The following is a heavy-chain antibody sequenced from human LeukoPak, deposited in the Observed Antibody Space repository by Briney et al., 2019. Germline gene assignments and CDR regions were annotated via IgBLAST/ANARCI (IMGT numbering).Heavy chain of an antibody. CDR3: GIVATSY. CDR1: GYTFTSNY. Sequence: ASVKVSCKASGYTFTSNYIHWVRQAPGQRLEWMGWINAGNGNTKYSQKFQGRVTITRDTSASTAYMELSSLRSEDTAVYYCGIVATSYWGQGTLVTVSS. J-gene: IGHJ4*02. D-gene: IGHD5-12*01. CDR2: INAGNGNT. V-gene: IGHV1-3*01.